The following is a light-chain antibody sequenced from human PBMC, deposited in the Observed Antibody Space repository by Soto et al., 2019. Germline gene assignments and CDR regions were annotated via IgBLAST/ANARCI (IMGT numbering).Light chain of an antibody. Sequence: QSVLTQPASVSGSLGQSITISCTGTNSDVGGYNYVSWYQQHPGKAPKLMIYEVSYRPSGVSGRFSGSKSGNTASLTISGLQAEDEADYYCCSYTSTTTVVFGGGTKLTVL. V-gene: IGLV2-14*01. CDR1: NSDVGGYNY. CDR2: EVS. J-gene: IGLJ3*02. CDR3: CSYTSTTTVV.